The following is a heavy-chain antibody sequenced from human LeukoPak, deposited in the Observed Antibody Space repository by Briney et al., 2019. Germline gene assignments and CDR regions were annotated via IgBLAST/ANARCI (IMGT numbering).Heavy chain of an antibody. CDR1: GDTFSSYV. V-gene: IGHV1-69*13. CDR3: AKTSLTAYDTYFYYYGLDV. CDR2: INPVFGTA. D-gene: IGHD3-9*01. J-gene: IGHJ6*02. Sequence: GASVKVSCKASGDTFSSYVISWVRQAPGQGLEWMGGINPVFGTAHYAQKFQDRVTITADESTSTAYMELSSLRSEDTAVYYCAKTSLTAYDTYFYYYGLDVWGQGTPVTVSS.